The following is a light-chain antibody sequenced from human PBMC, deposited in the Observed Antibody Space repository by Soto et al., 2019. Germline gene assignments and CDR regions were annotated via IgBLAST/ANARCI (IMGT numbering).Light chain of an antibody. CDR1: QSINTY. CDR2: TAS. Sequence: DIQVTQSPSSLSASVGDRVTITCRASQSINTYLNWYQQKPGKAPKLLIYTASNLQSGVPSRFRGSGSGTDFILTISGLEPEGFATYYCQQTYTTLSFGGGTKVEI. V-gene: IGKV1-39*01. J-gene: IGKJ4*01. CDR3: QQTYTTLS.